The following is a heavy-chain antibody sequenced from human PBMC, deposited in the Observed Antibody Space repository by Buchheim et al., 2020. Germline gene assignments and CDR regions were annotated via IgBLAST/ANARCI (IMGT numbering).Heavy chain of an antibody. Sequence: QVQLQQWGAGLLKPSETLSLTCAVYGGSFSGYYWSWIRQPPGKGLEWIGEINHSGSTNYNPSLKSRVTISVDTSKNKFSLKLSSVTAADTAVYYCARVFSAEYYYYGMDVWGQGTT. CDR3: ARVFSAEYYYYGMDV. CDR1: GGSFSGYY. V-gene: IGHV4-34*01. CDR2: INHSGST. D-gene: IGHD2-21*01. J-gene: IGHJ6*02.